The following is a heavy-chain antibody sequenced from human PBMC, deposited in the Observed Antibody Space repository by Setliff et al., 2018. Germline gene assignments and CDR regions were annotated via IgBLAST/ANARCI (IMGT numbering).Heavy chain of an antibody. V-gene: IGHV3-23*01. CDR3: ARDQARWLVAAGTFDY. CDR1: GFTFSNFA. D-gene: IGHD1-1*01. Sequence: HPGGSLRLSCAASGFTFSNFAMNWVRQAPGKGLEWVSTISGGGTNMDYADSVKGRFTISRDNSNSEVFLQMDSLRAEDTAVYYCARDQARWLVAAGTFDYWGLGALVTVSS. J-gene: IGHJ4*02. CDR2: ISGGGTNM.